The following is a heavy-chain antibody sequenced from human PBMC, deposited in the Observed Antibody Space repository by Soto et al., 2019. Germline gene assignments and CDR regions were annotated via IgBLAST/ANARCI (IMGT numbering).Heavy chain of an antibody. CDR2: INAGNGNT. J-gene: IGHJ6*03. V-gene: IGHV1-3*01. CDR1: GYTFTSYA. CDR3: ARDSSAQNYYYYMAV. Sequence: ASVKVSCKASGYTFTSYAMHWVRQAPGQRLEWMGWINAGNGNTKYSQKFQGRVTITRDTSASTAYMELSSLRSEDTAVYYCARDSSAQNYYYYMAVWGKGTTVTVSS. D-gene: IGHD6-6*01.